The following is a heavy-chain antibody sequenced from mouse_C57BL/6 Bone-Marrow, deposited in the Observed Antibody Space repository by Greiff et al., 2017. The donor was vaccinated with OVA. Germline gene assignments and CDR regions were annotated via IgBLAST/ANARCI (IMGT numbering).Heavy chain of an antibody. V-gene: IGHV1-15*01. CDR2: IDPETGGT. J-gene: IGHJ3*01. Sequence: VQLQQSGAELVRPGASVTLSCKASGYTFTDYEMHWVKQTPVHGLEWIGAIDPETGGTAYNQKFKGKAILTADKSSSTAYMELRSLTSEDSAVYYCTRYLINWDVFAYWGQGTLVTVSA. D-gene: IGHD4-1*01. CDR3: TRYLINWDVFAY. CDR1: GYTFTDYE.